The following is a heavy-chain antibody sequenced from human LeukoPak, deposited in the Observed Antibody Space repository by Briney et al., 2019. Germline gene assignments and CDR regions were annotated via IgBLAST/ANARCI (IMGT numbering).Heavy chain of an antibody. V-gene: IGHV1-69*06. CDR3: ARGSGSSWTDGQYFDY. J-gene: IGHJ4*02. CDR1: GGTFSSYA. CDR2: IIPIFGTA. D-gene: IGHD6-13*01. Sequence: ASVKVSCKASGGTFSSYAISWVRQAPGQGLEWMGGIIPIFGTANYAQKFQGRVTITADKSTSTAYMELSSLRSEDTAVYYCARGSGSSWTDGQYFDYWGQGTLVTASS.